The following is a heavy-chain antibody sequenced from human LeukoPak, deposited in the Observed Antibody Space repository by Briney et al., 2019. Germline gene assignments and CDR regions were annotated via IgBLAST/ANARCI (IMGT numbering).Heavy chain of an antibody. Sequence: SVKVSCKASGGTFSSYAIRWVRQAPGQGLEWMGGIIPIFGTANYAQKFQGRVTITTDESTSTAYMELSSLRSEDTAVYYCARVAAAGKQPYDYWGQGTLVTVSS. CDR3: ARVAAAGKQPYDY. CDR1: GGTFSSYA. CDR2: IIPIFGTA. J-gene: IGHJ4*02. D-gene: IGHD6-13*01. V-gene: IGHV1-69*05.